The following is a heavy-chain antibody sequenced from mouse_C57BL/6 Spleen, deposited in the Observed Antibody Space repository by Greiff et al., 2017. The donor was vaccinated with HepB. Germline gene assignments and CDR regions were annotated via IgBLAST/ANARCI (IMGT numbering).Heavy chain of an antibody. J-gene: IGHJ2*01. D-gene: IGHD1-1*01. CDR1: GFSLTSYG. CDR2: IWSGGST. Sequence: VKLMESGPGLVQPSQSLSITCTVSGFSLTSYGVHWVRQSPGKGLEWLGVIWSGGSTDYNAAFISRLSISKDNSKSLVFFKMNSLQADDTAIYYCARNGDGSSFYYFDYWGQGTTLTVSS. V-gene: IGHV2-2*01. CDR3: ARNGDGSSFYYFDY.